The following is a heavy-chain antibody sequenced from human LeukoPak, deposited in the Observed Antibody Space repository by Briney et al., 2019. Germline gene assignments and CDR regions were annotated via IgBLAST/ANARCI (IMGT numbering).Heavy chain of an antibody. CDR3: AKDSSGWYFFS. V-gene: IGHV3-7*03. J-gene: IGHJ4*02. CDR2: IKQDGSEK. D-gene: IGHD6-19*01. Sequence: GGSLRLSCAASGFTFSSYWMSWVRQAPGKGLEWVANIKQDGSEKYYVDSVKGRFTISRDNSKNTLYLHMNSLRAEDTAVYYCAKDSSGWYFFSGGQGTLVTVSS. CDR1: GFTFSSYW.